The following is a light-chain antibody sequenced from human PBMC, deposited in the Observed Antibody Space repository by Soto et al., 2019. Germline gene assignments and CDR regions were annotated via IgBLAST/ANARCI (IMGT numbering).Light chain of an antibody. Sequence: EIVLTQSPGTLSLSPGERATLSCRTSQSVSSSYLAWYQQKPGQAPRLLIYGASSRATGIPDRFSGSGSGTDFTITISRLEPEEFAVYYCQQYGRSWWTFGQGTKVEIK. V-gene: IGKV3-20*01. CDR2: GAS. CDR3: QQYGRSWWT. J-gene: IGKJ1*01. CDR1: QSVSSSY.